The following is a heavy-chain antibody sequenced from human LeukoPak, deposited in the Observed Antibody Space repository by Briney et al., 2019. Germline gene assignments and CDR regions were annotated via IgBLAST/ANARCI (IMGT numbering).Heavy chain of an antibody. D-gene: IGHD3-3*01. J-gene: IGHJ4*02. V-gene: IGHV3-30*02. CDR3: AKDRVYYDFWSGSEYFGY. CDR1: GFTFSSYG. Sequence: PGGSLRLSCAASGFTFSSYGTHWVRQAPGKGLEWVAFIRYDGSNKYYADYVKGRFTMSRHNSNNPLYRQMNSLRAGDTAVYYCAKDRVYYDFWSGSEYFGYWGQGTLVTVSS. CDR2: IRYDGSNK.